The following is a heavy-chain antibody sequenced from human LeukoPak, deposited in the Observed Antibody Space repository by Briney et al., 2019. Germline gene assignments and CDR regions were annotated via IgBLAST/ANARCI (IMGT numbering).Heavy chain of an antibody. CDR1: GYTFTSCD. CDR2: MNPNSGNT. CDR3: ARGGYSSSWYGKYYYYYGMDV. V-gene: IGHV1-8*01. J-gene: IGHJ6*02. D-gene: IGHD6-13*01. Sequence: ASVKVSCKASGYTFTSCDINWVRQATGQGLEWMGWMNPNSGNTGYAQKFQGRVTMTRNTSISTAYMELSSLRSEDTAVYYCARGGYSSSWYGKYYYYYGMDVWGQGTTVTVSS.